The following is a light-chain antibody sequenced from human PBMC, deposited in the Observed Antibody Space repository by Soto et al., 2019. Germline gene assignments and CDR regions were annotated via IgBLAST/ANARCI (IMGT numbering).Light chain of an antibody. V-gene: IGKV1-13*02. Sequence: IQMTQSPSTLSASVGDRVTITCRASQGISSALAWYQQEPGKAPKLLIYAASSLESGVPSRFSGSGSGTDFTLTISCLQSEDFATYYCQQYYSYPLTFGGGTKVDIK. CDR3: QQYYSYPLT. CDR1: QGISSA. CDR2: AAS. J-gene: IGKJ4*01.